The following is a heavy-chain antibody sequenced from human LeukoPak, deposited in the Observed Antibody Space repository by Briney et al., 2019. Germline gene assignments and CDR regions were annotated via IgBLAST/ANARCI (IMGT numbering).Heavy chain of an antibody. CDR3: ARELYYYDSSGYIPNAFDI. Sequence: ASVNVSCKASGYTFTSYGISWVRQAPGQGLEWMGWISAYNGNTNYAQKLQGRVTMTTDTSTSTAYMELRSLRSDDTAVYYCARELYYYDSSGYIPNAFDIWGQGTMVTVSS. J-gene: IGHJ3*02. CDR1: GYTFTSYG. D-gene: IGHD3-22*01. CDR2: ISAYNGNT. V-gene: IGHV1-18*01.